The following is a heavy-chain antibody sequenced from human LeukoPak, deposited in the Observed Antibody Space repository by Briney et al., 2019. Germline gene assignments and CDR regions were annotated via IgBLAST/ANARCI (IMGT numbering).Heavy chain of an antibody. Sequence: SETLSLTCTVSGGSISSGSYYWSWIRQPAGKGLEWIGRIYTSGSTNYNPSLKSRVTISVDTSKNQFSLKLSSVTAADTAVYYCARSVDYGGRFDYWGQGTLVTVSS. V-gene: IGHV4-61*02. D-gene: IGHD4-23*01. J-gene: IGHJ4*02. CDR2: IYTSGST. CDR1: GGSISSGSYY. CDR3: ARSVDYGGRFDY.